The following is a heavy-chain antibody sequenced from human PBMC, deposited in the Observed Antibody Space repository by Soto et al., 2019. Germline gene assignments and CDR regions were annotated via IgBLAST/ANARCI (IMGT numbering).Heavy chain of an antibody. D-gene: IGHD2-2*01. V-gene: IGHV3-11*01. CDR2: ISSSGSSI. Sequence: GGSLRLSCAASGFTFSDYYMSWIRQAPGKGLEWVSYISSSGSSIFYADSVKGRFTISRDNAKNSLYLQMNSLRAEDTAVYYCARDRYCSSAICQGSVFAFHIWGQGTMVTVSS. J-gene: IGHJ3*02. CDR3: ARDRYCSSAICQGSVFAFHI. CDR1: GFTFSDYY.